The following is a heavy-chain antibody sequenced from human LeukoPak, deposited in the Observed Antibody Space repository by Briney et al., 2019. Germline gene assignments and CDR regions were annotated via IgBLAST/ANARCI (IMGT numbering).Heavy chain of an antibody. J-gene: IGHJ4*02. Sequence: GGSLRLSCAASGFTFSSYSMNWVRQAPGKGLEWVSYISSTIYYADSVKGRFTISRDNAKNSLYLQMNSLRAEDTAVYYCARGVRGYSYGHGNYWGQGTLVTVSS. CDR1: GFTFSSYS. CDR2: ISSTI. CDR3: ARGVRGYSYGHGNY. D-gene: IGHD5-18*01. V-gene: IGHV3-21*05.